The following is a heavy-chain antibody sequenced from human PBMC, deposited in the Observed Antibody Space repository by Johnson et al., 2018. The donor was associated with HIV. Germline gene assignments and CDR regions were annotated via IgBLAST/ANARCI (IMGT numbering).Heavy chain of an antibody. J-gene: IGHJ3*02. CDR3: TTDPPGMSSTSERDAFDI. V-gene: IGHV3-74*03. CDR2: INSDGSET. CDR1: GFTFSTYW. Sequence: MQLVESGGGVVQPGRSLRLSCAASGFTFSTYWVHWVRQVPGEGLVWVARINSDGSETKYAESVKGRFTMTRENAKNTLYLQMNSLKTEDTAVYYCTTDPPGMSSTSERDAFDIWGQGTMVTVSS. D-gene: IGHD2-2*01.